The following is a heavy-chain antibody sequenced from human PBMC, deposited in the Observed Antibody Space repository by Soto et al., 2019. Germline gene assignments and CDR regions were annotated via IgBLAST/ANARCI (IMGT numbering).Heavy chain of an antibody. CDR3: VSQRTSVLTQAYFDY. J-gene: IGHJ4*02. CDR1: GGSVSNSNYY. CDR2: VYYRGRS. V-gene: IGHV4-39*01. D-gene: IGHD2-8*01. Sequence: KPSETLSLTCTVSGGSVSNSNYYWGWIRQFPGKGLEWIGSVYYRGRSYSKSSVKSRVTISVDTSKNQFSLNLNSVTASDTAVYFCVSQRTSVLTQAYFDYWGPGALVTVS.